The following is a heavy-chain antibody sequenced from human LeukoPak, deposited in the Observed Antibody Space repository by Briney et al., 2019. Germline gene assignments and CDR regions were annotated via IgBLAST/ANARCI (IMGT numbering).Heavy chain of an antibody. CDR2: TYWNDAK. V-gene: IGHV2-5*01. Sequence: SGPTLVKPTQTLTLTCTFPGFSLSSRGVGVGWVRQPLVEALEWLALTYWNDAKRSTSSLRSRPTITKDTSKNQVVLTMTNMDPVDTVTYYCAHRRGWGVSNYFDYWGQGTLVTVSS. CDR1: GFSLSSRGVG. D-gene: IGHD5/OR15-5a*01. J-gene: IGHJ4*02. CDR3: AHRRGWGVSNYFDY.